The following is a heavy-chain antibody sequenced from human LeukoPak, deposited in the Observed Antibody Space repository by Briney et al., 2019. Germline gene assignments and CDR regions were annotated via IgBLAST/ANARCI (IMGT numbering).Heavy chain of an antibody. CDR3: TRHFPVEQWLWHFDY. J-gene: IGHJ4*02. Sequence: GGSLRLSCAASGFTFSTYWMYWVRQAPGKGLVWVSRINSDGSSTRYADSVRGRFTISRDNAKNTLYLEMNSLRAEDTAVYYCTRHFPVEQWLWHFDYWGQGTLVTVSS. D-gene: IGHD6-19*01. V-gene: IGHV3-74*01. CDR1: GFTFSTYW. CDR2: INSDGSST.